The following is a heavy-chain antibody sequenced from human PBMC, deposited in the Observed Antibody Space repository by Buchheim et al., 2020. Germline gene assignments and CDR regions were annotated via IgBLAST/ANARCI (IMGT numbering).Heavy chain of an antibody. V-gene: IGHV3-74*01. J-gene: IGHJ6*02. CDR1: GFAFSSYW. CDR3: VRDGSRLLEYRPYGMDV. D-gene: IGHD1-1*01. CDR2: ANSDGNNT. Sequence: EELLEESGGGLVQPGGSLRLSCAGSGFAFSSYWMHWVRQVPGKGLVWVSRANSDGNNTIYADSVKGRFTISRDNAKNTLYLQMNSLRVEDTAVYYCVRDGSRLLEYRPYGMDVWGQGTT.